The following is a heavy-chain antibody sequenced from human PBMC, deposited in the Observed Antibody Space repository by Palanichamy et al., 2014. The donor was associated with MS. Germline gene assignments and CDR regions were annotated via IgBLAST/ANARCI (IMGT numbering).Heavy chain of an antibody. J-gene: IGHJ4*02. D-gene: IGHD6-13*01. CDR2: IYYSGST. CDR1: GGSISSYY. V-gene: IGHV4-59*01. CDR3: ARDGIAAAFDY. Sequence: QVQLQESGPGLVKPSETLSLTCTVSGGSISSYYWSWIRQPPGKGLEWIGYIYYSGSTNYNPSLKSRVTTSVDTSKNQFSLKLSSVTAADTAVYYCARDGIAAAFDYWGQGTQVTVSS.